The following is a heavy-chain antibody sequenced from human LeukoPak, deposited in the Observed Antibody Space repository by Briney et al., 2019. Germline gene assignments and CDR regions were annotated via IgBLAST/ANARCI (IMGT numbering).Heavy chain of an antibody. Sequence: GGSLRLSCASSGLSFSVYAISWVRQAPGKGLEWVSGISGSGGSTYYADSVKGRFTISRDNSKNTLYLQINSLRAEDTAIYYCAKAPLVIIFHGMDVWGQGTTVTVSS. CDR1: GLSFSVYA. J-gene: IGHJ6*02. V-gene: IGHV3-23*01. CDR2: ISGSGGST. CDR3: AKAPLVIIFHGMDV. D-gene: IGHD3-9*01.